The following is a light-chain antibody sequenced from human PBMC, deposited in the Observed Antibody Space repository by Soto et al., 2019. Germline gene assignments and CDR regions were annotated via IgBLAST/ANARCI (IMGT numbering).Light chain of an antibody. CDR2: KAT. Sequence: SYELTQSPSLSVSPGQTAKITCSGDTLATQYAYWYQVRPGQAPLLLIHKATERPSGIPDRFSGSISGTIVTLTISRVQAEDEADYYCQSADGSHSYHVVFGGGTKLTVL. CDR1: TLATQY. CDR3: QSADGSHSYHVV. V-gene: IGLV3-25*02. J-gene: IGLJ2*01.